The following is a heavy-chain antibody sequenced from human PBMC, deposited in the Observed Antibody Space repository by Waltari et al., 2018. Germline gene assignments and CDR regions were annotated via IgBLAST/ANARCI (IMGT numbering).Heavy chain of an antibody. V-gene: IGHV4-59*08. CDR2: IYYTGST. CDR1: GGSINPYY. D-gene: IGHD1-20*01. Sequence: QVQLQESGPRLVKPSETLSLTCTVSGGSINPYYWSWIRQPPGKGLEWIGYIYYTGSTNYNSSLKSRVTMSVETSKNQLSLKLSSVTAADTAVYYCVRGGWYCDNWGQGTLVTVSS. J-gene: IGHJ4*02. CDR3: VRGGWYCDN.